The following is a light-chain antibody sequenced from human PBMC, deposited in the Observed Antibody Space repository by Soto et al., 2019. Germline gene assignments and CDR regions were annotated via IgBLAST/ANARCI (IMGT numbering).Light chain of an antibody. CDR1: QSVSSKY. CDR3: HQYGSPPRA. Sequence: TRWRATVPLCPGESATLSCRVSQSVSSKYLAWYQHKPGQPPRLLIYDVSSRTPGTPDRFSGSGPGTDFALTISILEPEDSAVYYCHQYGSPPRAFGQGTKVDIK. J-gene: IGKJ1*01. V-gene: IGKV3-20*01. CDR2: DVS.